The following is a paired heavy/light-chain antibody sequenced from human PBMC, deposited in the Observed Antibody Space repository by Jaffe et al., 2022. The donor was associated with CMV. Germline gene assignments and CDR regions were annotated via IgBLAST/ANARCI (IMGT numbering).Light chain of an antibody. CDR1: QSVSSY. V-gene: IGKV3-11*01. J-gene: IGKJ3*01. Sequence: EIVLTQSPATLSLSPGERATLSCRASQSVSSYLAWYQQKPGQAPRLLIYDASNRATGIPARFSGSGSGTDFTLTISSLEPEDFAVYYCQQRSNWPPAFTFGPGTKVDIK. CDR2: DAS. CDR3: QQRSNWPPAFT.
Heavy chain of an antibody. CDR2: INHSGST. D-gene: IGHD2-8*01. CDR3: ARGHRQLMVYATQLYYYYYGMDV. CDR1: GGSFSGYY. J-gene: IGHJ6*02. Sequence: QVQLQQWGAGLLKPSETLSLTCAVYGGSFSGYYWSWIRQPPGKGLEWIGEINHSGSTNYNPSLKSRVTISVDTSKNQFSLKLSSVTAADTAVYYCARGHRQLMVYATQLYYYYYGMDVWGQGTTVTVSS. V-gene: IGHV4-34*01.